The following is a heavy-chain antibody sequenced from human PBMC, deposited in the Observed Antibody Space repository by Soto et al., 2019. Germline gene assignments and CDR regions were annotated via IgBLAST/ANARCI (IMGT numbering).Heavy chain of an antibody. D-gene: IGHD6-19*01. V-gene: IGHV3-23*01. CDR1: GFTFSSYA. Sequence: PGGSLRLSCAASGFTFSSYAMSWVRQAPGKGLEWVSAISGSGGSTYYADSVKGRFTIPRDNSKNTLYLQMNSLRAEDTAVYYCAKVLAVAGTGAAFDIWGQGTMVTVSS. CDR3: AKVLAVAGTGAAFDI. CDR2: ISGSGGST. J-gene: IGHJ3*02.